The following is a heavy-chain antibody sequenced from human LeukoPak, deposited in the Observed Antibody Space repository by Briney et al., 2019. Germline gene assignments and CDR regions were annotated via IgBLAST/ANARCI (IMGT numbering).Heavy chain of an antibody. CDR1: GGSISSGGYY. CDR3: ARVPGAVGLFDY. CDR2: IYYSGST. V-gene: IGHV4-31*03. Sequence: ASETLSLTCTVSGGSISSGGYYWSWIRQHPGKGLEWIGYIYYSGSTYYNPSLKSRVTISVDTSKNQFSLKLSSVPAADTAVYYCARVPGAVGLFDYWGQGSLVTVSS. J-gene: IGHJ4*02. D-gene: IGHD6-19*01.